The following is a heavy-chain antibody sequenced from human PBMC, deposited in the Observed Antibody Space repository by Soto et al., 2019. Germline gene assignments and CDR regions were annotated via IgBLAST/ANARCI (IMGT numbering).Heavy chain of an antibody. D-gene: IGHD6-6*01. CDR1: GYSFTRFG. Sequence: QVQLLQSGAEVKKPGASVRVSCKASGYSFTRFGISWVRQAPGQGLEWVGRISTYNGNTKYAQKLQGRVTVSTDTSASAAYMELKSLKSYDTAVYYCARDPQYGTSPQFFDYWGQGTLLTVSS. CDR3: ARDPQYGTSPQFFDY. CDR2: ISTYNGNT. V-gene: IGHV1-18*01. J-gene: IGHJ4*02.